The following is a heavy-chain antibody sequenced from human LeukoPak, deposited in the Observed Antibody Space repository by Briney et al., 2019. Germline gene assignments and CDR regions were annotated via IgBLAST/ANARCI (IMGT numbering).Heavy chain of an antibody. V-gene: IGHV3-23*01. CDR3: ERGVDVWGNYRQYYFDY. CDR2: ITSSGSAT. Sequence: GGSLRPSCAASGFTFSKNAISWVRQAPGKGLEWVSSITSSGSATCYADSVKGRFTISRDNSKNTLYLQMNDLRTEDTAVYYCERGVDVWGNYRQYYFDYGRQESLVTVSS. CDR1: GFTFSKNA. J-gene: IGHJ4*02. D-gene: IGHD3-16*01.